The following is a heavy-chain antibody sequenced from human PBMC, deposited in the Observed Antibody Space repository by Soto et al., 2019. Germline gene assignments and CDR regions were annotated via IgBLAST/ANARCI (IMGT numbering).Heavy chain of an antibody. CDR3: ARARSGDRRFDS. J-gene: IGHJ4*02. CDR2: IFYSGTT. V-gene: IGHV4-39*01. CDR1: GGSISSSSYY. Sequence: SETLSLTCTVSGGSISSSSYYWGWIRQPPGKGLEWIGSIFYSGTTYYNPSLKSRVTISVDTSKDQFSLKLSSVTAADTAVYYCARARSGDRRFDSWGQGALVTVSS. D-gene: IGHD2-21*02.